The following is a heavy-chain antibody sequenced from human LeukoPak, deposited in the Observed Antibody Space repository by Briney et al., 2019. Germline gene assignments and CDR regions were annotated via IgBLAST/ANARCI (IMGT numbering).Heavy chain of an antibody. V-gene: IGHV3-7*01. Sequence: GGSLRLSCAASGFTFSSYWMSWVRQAPGKGLEWVTNIKQDGSEKYYVDSVKGRFTISRDNAKNSLYLQMNSLRAEDTAVYYCARDTRRYGDYPDYFDYWGQGTLVTVSS. CDR3: ARDTRRYGDYPDYFDY. CDR2: IKQDGSEK. J-gene: IGHJ4*02. D-gene: IGHD4-17*01. CDR1: GFTFSSYW.